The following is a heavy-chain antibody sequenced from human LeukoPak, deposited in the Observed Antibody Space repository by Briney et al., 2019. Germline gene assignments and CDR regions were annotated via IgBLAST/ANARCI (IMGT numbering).Heavy chain of an antibody. V-gene: IGHV3-53*01. CDR1: GFNVSNNY. Sequence: GGSLRLSCTASGFNVSNNYMAWVRLPPGKGLEWVSVLYGGGNTYYADSVKGRFTISRDNSENTVYLRLNSLRAEDTAVYYCARQLATELDFWGLGTLVSVSS. J-gene: IGHJ4*02. CDR3: ARQLATELDF. CDR2: LYGGGNT. D-gene: IGHD5-24*01.